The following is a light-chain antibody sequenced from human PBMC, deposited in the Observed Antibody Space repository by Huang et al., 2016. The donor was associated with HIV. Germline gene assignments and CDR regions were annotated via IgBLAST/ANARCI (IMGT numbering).Light chain of an antibody. J-gene: IGKJ2*01. CDR1: QSISKW. Sequence: DIQMTQFPSTLSASVGDRVTITCRASQSISKWLAWDQQKPGKAPKVLIYKGSSLESGVPARFSGSGSGPEFTLTISSLQPDDSATYYCQQYNNYSRTFGQGTKLEI. CDR3: QQYNNYSRT. V-gene: IGKV1-5*03. CDR2: KGS.